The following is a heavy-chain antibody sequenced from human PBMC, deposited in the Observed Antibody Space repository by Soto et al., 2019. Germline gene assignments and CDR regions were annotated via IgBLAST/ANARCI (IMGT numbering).Heavy chain of an antibody. CDR1: GYTFTSYA. V-gene: IGHV1-3*01. Sequence: GASVKLSCKASGYTFTSYAMHWVRQAPGQRLEWMGWINAGNGNTKYSQKFQGRVTITRDTSASTAYMELSSLRSEDTAVYYCARKPGSYYYYGMDVWGQGTTVTVSS. J-gene: IGHJ6*02. D-gene: IGHD2-15*01. CDR2: INAGNGNT. CDR3: ARKPGSYYYYGMDV.